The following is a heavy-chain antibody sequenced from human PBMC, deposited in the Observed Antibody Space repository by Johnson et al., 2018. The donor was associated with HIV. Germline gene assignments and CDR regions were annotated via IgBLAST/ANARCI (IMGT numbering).Heavy chain of an antibody. CDR2: ITWDGRIT. CDR3: AREIPYDYVWGSYRPGAFDI. D-gene: IGHD3-16*02. J-gene: IGHJ3*02. Sequence: EVQPVESGGGLVQPGPSLTLSCAASGFTFADYAIHWVRQAPGKGLEWVSLITWDGRITYSADSVKRRFTIPSYLAKNSLYLQMNSLRAEDTALYYCAREIPYDYVWGSYRPGAFDIWGQGTMVTVSS. V-gene: IGHV3-43D*03. CDR1: GFTFADYA.